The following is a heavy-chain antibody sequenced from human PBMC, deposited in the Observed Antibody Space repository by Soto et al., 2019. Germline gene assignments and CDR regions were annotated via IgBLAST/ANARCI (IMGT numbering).Heavy chain of an antibody. D-gene: IGHD6-25*01. J-gene: IGHJ4*02. V-gene: IGHV3-7*01. CDR1: GFTFETYR. CDR2: VRPDGSEN. CDR3: GRWRAAQSEVDY. Sequence: DVQLVESGGALVQQGGSLRLSCAASGFTFETYRMSWVRQAPGKGLEWVASVRPDGSENDYVDSVKGRFTISRDNAKKAIYLQMNSLRIEDTAVYYCGRWRAAQSEVDYWGQGTLVTVSS.